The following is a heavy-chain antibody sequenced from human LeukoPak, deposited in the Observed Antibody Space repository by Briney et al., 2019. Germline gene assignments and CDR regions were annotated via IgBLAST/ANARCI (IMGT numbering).Heavy chain of an antibody. D-gene: IGHD6-25*01. CDR2: IYYSGST. CDR1: GGSLSSGGYY. J-gene: IGHJ6*02. V-gene: IGHV4-31*03. Sequence: SETLSLTCTVSGGSLSSGGYYWSWIRQHPGTGLEWIGYIYYSGSTYYNPSLKSRVTISVDTSKNQFSLKLSSVTAADTAVYYCARGGAANYYYYYGMDVWGQGTTVTVSS. CDR3: ARGGAANYYYYYGMDV.